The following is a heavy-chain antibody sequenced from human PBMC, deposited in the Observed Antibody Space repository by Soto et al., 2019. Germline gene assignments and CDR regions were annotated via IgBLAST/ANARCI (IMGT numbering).Heavy chain of an antibody. J-gene: IGHJ5*02. D-gene: IGHD6-13*01. V-gene: IGHV1-8*01. Sequence: ASVKVSCKASGYTFTSYDINWVRQATGQGLEWMGWMNPNSGNTGYAQKFQGRVTMTRNTSISTAYMELSSLKASDTAMYYCARLGSSSWYGGCWFDPWGQGTLVTVSS. CDR1: GYTFTSYD. CDR3: ARLGSSSWYGGCWFDP. CDR2: MNPNSGNT.